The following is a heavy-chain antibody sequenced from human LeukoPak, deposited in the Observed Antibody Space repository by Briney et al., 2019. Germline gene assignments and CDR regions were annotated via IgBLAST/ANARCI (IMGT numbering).Heavy chain of an antibody. Sequence: GGSLRLSCAASGFTFSSYSMNWVRQAPGKGLEWVSYISSSSTIYYTDSVKGRFTMSRDNAKNSLYLQMNSLRDEDTAVYYCARPTYGDYGMDVWGQGTTVTVSS. J-gene: IGHJ6*02. CDR1: GFTFSSYS. D-gene: IGHD4-17*01. V-gene: IGHV3-48*02. CDR2: ISSSSTI. CDR3: ARPTYGDYGMDV.